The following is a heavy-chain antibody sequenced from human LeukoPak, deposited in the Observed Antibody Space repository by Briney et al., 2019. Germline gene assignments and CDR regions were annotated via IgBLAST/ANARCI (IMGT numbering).Heavy chain of an antibody. V-gene: IGHV3-30*18. J-gene: IGHJ4*02. CDR2: ISYDGSNK. Sequence: SLRLSCAASGFTFSSYGMHWVRQAPGKGLEWVAVISYDGSNKYYADSVKGRFTISRDNSKNTLYLQMNSLRAEDTAVYYCANPEGSCSGASRYSIQLGYWGQGTLVTVSS. D-gene: IGHD2-15*01. CDR1: GFTFSSYG. CDR3: ANPEGSCSGASRYSIQLGY.